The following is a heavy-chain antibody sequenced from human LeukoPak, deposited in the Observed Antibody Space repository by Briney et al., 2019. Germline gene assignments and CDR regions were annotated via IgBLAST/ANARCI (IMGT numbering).Heavy chain of an antibody. V-gene: IGHV3-7*01. J-gene: IGHJ4*02. CDR3: ARDETGGHFEN. Sequence: RGSLRLSCAASGFTFSSYAMSWVRQAPGKGLEWVANIKQDGSEKYYVDSVKGRFTISRDNAQNSLYLQMNSLRVEDTAVYYCARDETGGHFENWGQGTLVTVSS. CDR2: IKQDGSEK. CDR1: GFTFSSYA. D-gene: IGHD3-10*01.